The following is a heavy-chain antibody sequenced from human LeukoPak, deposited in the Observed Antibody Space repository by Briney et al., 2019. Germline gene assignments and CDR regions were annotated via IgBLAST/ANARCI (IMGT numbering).Heavy chain of an antibody. V-gene: IGHV4-4*07. CDR1: GGSDNNYY. D-gene: IGHD2-2*01. CDR3: AREVNSSTWRPLDF. CDR2: IYTSEST. J-gene: IGHJ4*02. Sequence: SETLSLTCTVSGGSDNNYYWSWIRQPAGKGLEWIGRIYTSESTNYNPPLKSRVTMSVDTSKNQFSLKLTSVTAADTAVYYCAREVNSSTWRPLDFWGQGTLVTVSS.